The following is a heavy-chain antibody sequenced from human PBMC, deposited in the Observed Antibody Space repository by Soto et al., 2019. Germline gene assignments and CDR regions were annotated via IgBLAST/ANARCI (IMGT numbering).Heavy chain of an antibody. D-gene: IGHD3-10*01. CDR2: ISHDGSNK. V-gene: IGHV3-30*18. CDR1: GFTFSSYG. Sequence: VQLVESGGGVVQPGRSLRLSCAASGFTFSSYGMHWVRQAPGKGLEWVAVISHDGSNKYYADSVKGRFTISRDNSKNTLYLQMNSLRAEDTAVYYCAKDQRVLLWFGELSAWGQGTLVTVSS. J-gene: IGHJ5*02. CDR3: AKDQRVLLWFGELSA.